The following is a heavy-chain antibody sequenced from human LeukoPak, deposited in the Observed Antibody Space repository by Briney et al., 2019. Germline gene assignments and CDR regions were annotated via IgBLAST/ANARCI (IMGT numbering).Heavy chain of an antibody. CDR1: GGSISNSY. Sequence: SETLSLTCTVSGGSISNSYWSWIRQPPGKGLEWIGFFHDSESTNYNPSLKRRVSISLDTSKNQVSLWPSSVTAADTAVYYCARGDASGRPGIGFDFWGQGTLVTVSS. CDR3: ARGDASGRPGIGFDF. D-gene: IGHD1-26*01. J-gene: IGHJ4*02. CDR2: FHDSEST. V-gene: IGHV4-59*01.